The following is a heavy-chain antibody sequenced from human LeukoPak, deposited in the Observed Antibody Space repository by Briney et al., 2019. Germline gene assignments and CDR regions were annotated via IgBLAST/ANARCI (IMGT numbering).Heavy chain of an antibody. D-gene: IGHD5-12*01. Sequence: ASVKVSCKASGYTFTSYGISWVRQAPGQGLEWMGWISAYNGNTNYAQKLQGRVTMTTDTSTSTAYMELRSLRSDDTAVYYCARIEGLGYGGYDYAEYFQHWGQGTLVTVSS. CDR3: ARIEGLGYGGYDYAEYFQH. J-gene: IGHJ1*01. CDR1: GYTFTSYG. CDR2: ISAYNGNT. V-gene: IGHV1-18*01.